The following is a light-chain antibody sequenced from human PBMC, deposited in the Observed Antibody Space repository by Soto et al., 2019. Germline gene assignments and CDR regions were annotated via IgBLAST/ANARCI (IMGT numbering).Light chain of an antibody. CDR3: QQTKSFPFT. CDR1: QAVNIW. V-gene: IGKV1-12*02. J-gene: IGKJ4*01. CDR2: AAS. Sequence: DIQMTQSPSSVSASVGDEVTLTCRASQAVNIWLAWYQQRPGRAPKLLIYAASRLPSGVPARFIGSGSGTVFTLTINSLQPEYFCTYYCQQTKSFPFTFGGGTKVDMK.